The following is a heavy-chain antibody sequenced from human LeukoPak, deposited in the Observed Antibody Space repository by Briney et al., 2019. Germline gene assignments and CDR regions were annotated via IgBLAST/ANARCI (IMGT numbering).Heavy chain of an antibody. J-gene: IGHJ6*02. V-gene: IGHV3-64D*09. D-gene: IGHD4-17*01. CDR2: ISSNGGST. Sequence: QPGGSLRLSCAASGFTVSSNYMSWVRQAPGKGLEYVSAISSNGGSTYYADSVKGRFTISRDNSKNTLYLQMSSLRAEDTAVYYCTVTTNSDYYYGMDVWGQGTTVTVSS. CDR1: GFTVSSNY. CDR3: TVTTNSDYYYGMDV.